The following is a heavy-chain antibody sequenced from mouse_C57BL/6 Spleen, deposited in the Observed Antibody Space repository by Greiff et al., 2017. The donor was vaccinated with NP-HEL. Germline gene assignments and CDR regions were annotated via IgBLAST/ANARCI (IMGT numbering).Heavy chain of an antibody. D-gene: IGHD1-1*01. V-gene: IGHV14-1*01. J-gene: IGHJ2*01. Sequence: EVQLQQSGAELVRPGASVKLSCTASGFNIKDYYMHWVKQRPEQGLEWIGRIVPEDGDTEYAPKFQGKATMTADTSSNTAYLQLSSLTSEDTAVYYCTPFITTVVDRDYWGQGTTLTVSS. CDR3: TPFITTVVDRDY. CDR2: IVPEDGDT. CDR1: GFNIKDYY.